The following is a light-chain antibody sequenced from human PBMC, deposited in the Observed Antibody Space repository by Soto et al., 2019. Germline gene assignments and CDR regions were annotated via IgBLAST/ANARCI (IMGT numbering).Light chain of an antibody. J-gene: IGLJ1*01. CDR2: EVS. Sequence: QSALTQPASVSGSPGQSITISCTGTSSDVGGYNYVSWYQHHPGKAPKLMIHEVSDRPSGISNRFSGSKSGNTASLTISGLQAEDEADYCCSSYRSDTTYVFGTGTKLTVL. V-gene: IGLV2-14*01. CDR1: SSDVGGYNY. CDR3: SSYRSDTTYV.